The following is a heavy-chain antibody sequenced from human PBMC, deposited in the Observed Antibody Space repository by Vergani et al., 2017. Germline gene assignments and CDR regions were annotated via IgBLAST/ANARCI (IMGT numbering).Heavy chain of an antibody. CDR3: AKVGRSEVAGTFGAFDI. CDR2: INIGGRT. D-gene: IGHD6-19*01. Sequence: LVESGGGLVQPGGSLRLSCAASSFSVSSHYMTWVRQAPGKGLEWVSTINIGGRTSYADSVKGRLTISRDNSKNTLFLHMNSLRPEDTAVYYCAKVGRSEVAGTFGAFDIWGQGTMVTVSS. J-gene: IGHJ3*02. CDR1: SFSVSSHY. V-gene: IGHV3-53*01.